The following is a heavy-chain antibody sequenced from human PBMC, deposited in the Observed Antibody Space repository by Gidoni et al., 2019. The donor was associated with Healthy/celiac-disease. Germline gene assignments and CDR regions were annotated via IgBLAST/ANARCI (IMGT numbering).Heavy chain of an antibody. V-gene: IGHV4-59*01. Sequence: QVQLQESGPGLAKPSETLPLTCTDSGGSISSYYWSWIRQPPGQGLEWIGYIYYSGSTNYNPSLKSRVTISVDTSKNQFSLKLSSVTAADTAVYYCARSDGDPIDYWGQGTLVTVSS. J-gene: IGHJ4*02. D-gene: IGHD4-17*01. CDR3: ARSDGDPIDY. CDR2: IYYSGST. CDR1: GGSISSYY.